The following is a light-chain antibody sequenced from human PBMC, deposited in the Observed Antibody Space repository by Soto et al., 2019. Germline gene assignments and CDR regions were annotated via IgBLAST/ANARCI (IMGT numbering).Light chain of an antibody. CDR1: SSDVVGYNY. CDR3: SSYTSSSTPYV. CDR2: EVS. Sequence: QSALTQPASVSGSHGQSITISCTGTSSDVVGYNYVSWYQQHPGKAPKLMIYEVSNRPSGVSNRFSGSKSGNTASLTISGHQADDEADYYCSSYTSSSTPYVFGTGTKVTVL. V-gene: IGLV2-14*01. J-gene: IGLJ1*01.